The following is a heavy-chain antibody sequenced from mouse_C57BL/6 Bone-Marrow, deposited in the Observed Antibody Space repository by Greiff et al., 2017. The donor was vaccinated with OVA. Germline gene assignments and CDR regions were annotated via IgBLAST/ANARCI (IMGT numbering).Heavy chain of an antibody. CDR1: GFTFSDYY. CDR2: ISNGGGST. CDR3: ASFYLAY. J-gene: IGHJ3*01. Sequence: EVKLVESGGGLVQPGGSLKLSCAASGFTFSDYYMYWVRQTPEKRLEWVAYISNGGGSTYYPDTVKGRFTISRDNAKNTLYLQMSLLKSEDTAMYYCASFYLAYWGQGTLVTVSA. V-gene: IGHV5-12*01. D-gene: IGHD2-1*01.